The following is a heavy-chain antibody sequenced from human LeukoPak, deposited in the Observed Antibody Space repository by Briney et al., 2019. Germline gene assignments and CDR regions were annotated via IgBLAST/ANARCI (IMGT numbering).Heavy chain of an antibody. CDR2: IYHSGST. D-gene: IGHD3-10*01. Sequence: PSGTLSLTCAVSGGSISSSNWWSWVRQPPGKGLEWIGEIYHSGSTNYNPSLKSRVTMSVDTSKRQFSLELSSVTATDTAVYFCARLRGLGLFDYWGQGTLVTVSS. V-gene: IGHV4-4*02. CDR3: ARLRGLGLFDY. CDR1: GGSISSSNW. J-gene: IGHJ4*02.